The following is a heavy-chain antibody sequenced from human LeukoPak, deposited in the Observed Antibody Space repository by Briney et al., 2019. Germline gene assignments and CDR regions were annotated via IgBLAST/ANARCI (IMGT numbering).Heavy chain of an antibody. CDR2: ILFDGGNE. Sequence: GGSLRLSCAASGFTFKSYGMHWVRQAPGKGLEWVAVILFDGGNEYYADSVKGRFSISRDKSNNTLYLQMSSLRAEDTAVYYCAKGLSRVRGLTYYGMDVWGRGTTVAVSS. V-gene: IGHV3-30*18. J-gene: IGHJ6*04. D-gene: IGHD3-10*01. CDR3: AKGLSRVRGLTYYGMDV. CDR1: GFTFKSYG.